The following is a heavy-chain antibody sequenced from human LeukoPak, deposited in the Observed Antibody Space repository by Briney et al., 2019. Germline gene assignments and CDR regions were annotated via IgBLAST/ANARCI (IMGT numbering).Heavy chain of an antibody. V-gene: IGHV3-7*05. Sequence: GGSLRLSCAASGFTFSNYWMTWVRQAPGKGLEWVANIKQDGSEKSYVDSVKGRFTISRDNAKSSLSLQMNSLRAEDTAVYYCARGLDYWGQGTLVTVSS. CDR2: IKQDGSEK. CDR1: GFTFSNYW. J-gene: IGHJ4*02. CDR3: ARGLDY.